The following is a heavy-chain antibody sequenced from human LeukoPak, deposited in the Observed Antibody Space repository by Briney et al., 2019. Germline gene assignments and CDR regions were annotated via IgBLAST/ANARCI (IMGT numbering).Heavy chain of an antibody. CDR1: GFTFSAYS. D-gene: IGHD5-24*01. CDR2: IGISSGNT. V-gene: IGHV3-48*01. CDR3: ARDYKYAFDN. Sequence: GGSLILSCAASGFTFSAYSMNWVRQAPGKGLEWISYIGISSGNTKYADSVKGRFTISGDKAKNSLYLQMNSLRVEDTAVYYCARDYKYAFDNWGQGTLVTVSS. J-gene: IGHJ4*02.